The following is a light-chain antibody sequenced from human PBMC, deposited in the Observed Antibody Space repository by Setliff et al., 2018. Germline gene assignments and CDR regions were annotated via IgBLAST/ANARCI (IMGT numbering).Light chain of an antibody. CDR1: SPNIGAGYD. CDR3: QSYDTSLNDYV. CDR2: GTN. V-gene: IGLV1-40*01. J-gene: IGLJ1*01. Sequence: QSVLTQPPSVSGAPGQGITISCTGTSPNIGAGYDVHWYQQLPGAAPKLLIFGTNNRPSGVPDQFSGSKSGTSASLAITGLQAADEADYYCQSYDTSLNDYVFGTGTKVTVL.